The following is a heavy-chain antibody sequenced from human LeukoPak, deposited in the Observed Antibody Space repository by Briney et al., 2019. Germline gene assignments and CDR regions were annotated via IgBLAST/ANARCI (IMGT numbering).Heavy chain of an antibody. V-gene: IGHV4-61*02. CDR3: ARDLLHRGYAFDI. CDR1: GGSISSATYY. D-gene: IGHD5-12*01. CDR2: IYSSGST. Sequence: SETLSLTCTVSGGSISSATYYWSWIRQPAGKGLEWIGRIYSSGSTNYNPSLKSRVTISVDPSKNQFSLKLSSVTAAGTAAYYCARDLLHRGYAFDIWGQGSMVTVSS. J-gene: IGHJ3*02.